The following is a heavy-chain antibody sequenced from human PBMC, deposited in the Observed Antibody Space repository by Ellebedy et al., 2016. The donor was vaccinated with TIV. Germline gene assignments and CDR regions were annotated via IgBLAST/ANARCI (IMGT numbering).Heavy chain of an antibody. CDR3: ARIRMVRGVIKYYFDY. Sequence: SGPTLVKPTQTLRLTCIFSGFSLNTSGMCVSWIRQPPGKALEWLARIDWDDEKYYSTSLKTRLTISKDTSKNQVVLTMANMDPVDTATYYCARIRMVRGVIKYYFDYWGQGTLVTVSS. CDR1: GFSLNTSGMC. J-gene: IGHJ4*02. D-gene: IGHD3-10*01. CDR2: IDWDDEK. V-gene: IGHV2-70*11.